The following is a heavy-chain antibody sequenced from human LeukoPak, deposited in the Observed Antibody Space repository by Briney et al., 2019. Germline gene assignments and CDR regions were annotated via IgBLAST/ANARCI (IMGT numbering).Heavy chain of an antibody. CDR2: ISYDGSNK. V-gene: IGHV3-30-3*01. J-gene: IGHJ4*02. CDR1: GFTFSSYA. Sequence: PGGSLRLSCAASGFTFSSYAMHWVRQAPGKGLEWVAVISYDGSNKYYADSVKGRFTISRDNAKDSLYLQMNSLRAEDTAVYYCARHMVRGPFDYWGQGTLVTVSS. CDR3: ARHMVRGPFDY. D-gene: IGHD3-10*01.